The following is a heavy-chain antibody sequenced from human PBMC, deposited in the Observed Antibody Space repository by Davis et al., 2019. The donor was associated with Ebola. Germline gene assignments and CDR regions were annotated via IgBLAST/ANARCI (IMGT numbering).Heavy chain of an antibody. CDR1: GYTFTGYY. CDR2: ISAYNGDT. J-gene: IGHJ4*02. D-gene: IGHD1-26*01. V-gene: IGHV1-18*04. CDR3: ARDRGSFPFDY. Sequence: AASVKVSCKASGYTFTGYYMHWVRQAPGQGLEWMGWISAYNGDTNYAQKLQGRVTMTTDTSTSTAYMELRSLRSDDTAVYYCARDRGSFPFDYWGQGTLVTVSS.